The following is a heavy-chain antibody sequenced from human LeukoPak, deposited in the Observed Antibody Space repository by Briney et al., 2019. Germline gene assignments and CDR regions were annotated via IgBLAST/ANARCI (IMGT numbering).Heavy chain of an antibody. CDR2: ISAYNGNT. CDR1: GSTFASFG. Sequence: ASVKGSCKASGSTFASFGITGVRQAPGQGLEWMGWISAYNGNTHFAQRLQDRVSMTTDTSTSTAYMELRSLRFDDTAIYYCARAPREGAFDYWGQGTLVTVSS. CDR3: ARAPREGAFDY. V-gene: IGHV1-18*01. D-gene: IGHD1-26*01. J-gene: IGHJ4*02.